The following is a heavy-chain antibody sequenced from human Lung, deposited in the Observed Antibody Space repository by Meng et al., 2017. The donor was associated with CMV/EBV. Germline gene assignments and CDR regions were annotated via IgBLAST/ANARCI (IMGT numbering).Heavy chain of an antibody. CDR2: IIPVFAIA. D-gene: IGHD2-2*02. CDR3: ARDRTGDCSSTSCYNYYYYYVMDV. V-gene: IGHV1-69*05. Sequence: SVXVSXXASGGTFSSYAFSWVRQAPGQGLEWMGGIIPVFAIANYAQKFQGRITITTDESTSTAYMELSSLRSEDTAVYYCARDRTGDCSSTSCYNYYYYYVMDVWGQGXTVTVSS. J-gene: IGHJ6*02. CDR1: GGTFSSYA.